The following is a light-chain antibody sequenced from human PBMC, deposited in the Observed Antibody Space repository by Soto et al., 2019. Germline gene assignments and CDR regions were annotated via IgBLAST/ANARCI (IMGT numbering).Light chain of an antibody. J-gene: IGKJ4*01. Sequence: AIRMTQSPSSLSSSTGDRATITCRASQSISSYLAWYQQKPGQAPKLLIYAASTLHSGVPSRFSGSGSGTDFTLTISCLQSEDFATYYCQQYNSLPFTFGGGTKVEIK. V-gene: IGKV1-8*01. CDR1: QSISSY. CDR2: AAS. CDR3: QQYNSLPFT.